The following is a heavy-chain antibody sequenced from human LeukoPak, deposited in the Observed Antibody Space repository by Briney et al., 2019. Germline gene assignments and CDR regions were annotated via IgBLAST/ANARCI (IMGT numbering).Heavy chain of an antibody. CDR2: IIPILGIA. J-gene: IGHJ4*02. Sequence: SVKVSCKASGYTFTSYGISWVRQAPGQWLEWMGRIIPILGIANYAQKFQGRVTITADKSTSTAYMELSSLRSEDTAVYYCALRGQYCSSTSCYKAVAGIYYFDYWGQGTLVTVSS. V-gene: IGHV1-69*04. D-gene: IGHD2-2*02. CDR3: ALRGQYCSSTSCYKAVAGIYYFDY. CDR1: GYTFTSYG.